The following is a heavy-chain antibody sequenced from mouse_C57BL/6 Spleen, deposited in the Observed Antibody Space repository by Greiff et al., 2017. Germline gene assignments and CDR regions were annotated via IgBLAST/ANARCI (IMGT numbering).Heavy chain of an antibody. J-gene: IGHJ3*01. CDR2: IDPSDSET. CDR1: GYTFTSYW. D-gene: IGHD2-4*01. CDR3: ARGIYYDYPWFAY. Sequence: VQLQQPGAELVRPGSSVKLSCKASGYTFTSYWMHWVKQRPIQGLEWIGNIDPSDSETHYNQKFKDKATLTVDKSSSTAYMQLSSLTSEDSAVYYCARGIYYDYPWFAYWGQGTLVTVSA. V-gene: IGHV1-52*01.